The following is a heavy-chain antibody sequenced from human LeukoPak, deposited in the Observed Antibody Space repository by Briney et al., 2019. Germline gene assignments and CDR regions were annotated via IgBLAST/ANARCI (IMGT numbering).Heavy chain of an antibody. CDR2: ISGSGGST. Sequence: GGSLRLSCAASGFTFSSYAMSWVRQAPGKGLEWVSAISGSGGSTYYADSVKGRFTISRDNSKNTLHLQMNSLRAEDTAVYYCAKDGWIQLWFGREINWGQGTLVTVSS. CDR1: GFTFSSYA. D-gene: IGHD5-18*01. J-gene: IGHJ4*02. CDR3: AKDGWIQLWFGREIN. V-gene: IGHV3-23*01.